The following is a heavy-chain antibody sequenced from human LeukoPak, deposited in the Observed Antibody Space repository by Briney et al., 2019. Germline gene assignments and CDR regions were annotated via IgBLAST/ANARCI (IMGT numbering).Heavy chain of an antibody. V-gene: IGHV1-69*06. CDR2: IIPIFGTA. CDR3: ARGRKRNYYYYYYMDV. Sequence: ASVKVSCKASGGTFSSYAISWVRQAPGQGLEWMGGIIPIFGTANYAQKFQGRVTITADKSTSTAYMELSSLRSEDTAVYYCARGRKRNYYYYYYMDVWGKGTTVTVSS. J-gene: IGHJ6*03. CDR1: GGTFSSYA.